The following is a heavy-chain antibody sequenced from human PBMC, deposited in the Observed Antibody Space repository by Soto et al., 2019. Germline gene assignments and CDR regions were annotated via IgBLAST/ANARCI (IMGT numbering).Heavy chain of an antibody. V-gene: IGHV1-69*01. J-gene: IGHJ3*02. Sequence: QVQLVQSGAEVKKPGSSVKVSCKASGDTFSSYAISWVRQAPGQGLEWMGGIIPIFGTANYAQKFQGRVTITADESTSTAYMELSSLRSEDTAVYYCANYDSSGYYYHDAFDIWGQGTMVTVSS. D-gene: IGHD3-22*01. CDR2: IIPIFGTA. CDR1: GDTFSSYA. CDR3: ANYDSSGYYYHDAFDI.